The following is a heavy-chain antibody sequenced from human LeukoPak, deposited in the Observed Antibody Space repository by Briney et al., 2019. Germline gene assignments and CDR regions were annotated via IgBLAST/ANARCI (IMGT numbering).Heavy chain of an antibody. CDR2: INHSGST. D-gene: IGHD3-10*01. CDR1: GGSFSGYY. Sequence: SETLPLTCAVYGGSFSGYYWSWIRQPPGKGLEWIGEINHSGSTNYNPSLKSRVTISVDTSKNQFSLKLSSVTAADTAVYYCARGFVRGVIITRHGWFDPWGQGTLVTVSS. CDR3: ARGFVRGVIITRHGWFDP. J-gene: IGHJ5*02. V-gene: IGHV4-34*01.